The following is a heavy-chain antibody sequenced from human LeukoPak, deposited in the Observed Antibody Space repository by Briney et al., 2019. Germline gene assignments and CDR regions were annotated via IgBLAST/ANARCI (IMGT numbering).Heavy chain of an antibody. CDR1: GGSISSYY. Sequence: SETLSLTCTVSGGSISSYYWSWIRQPPGKGLEWIGYIFYTGSTNYNPSLKSRVTISVLTSKNRFSLKLSSVTAADTAVYYCAREAYYDSSGYLLYYFDYWGQGTLVTVSS. D-gene: IGHD3-22*01. J-gene: IGHJ4*02. V-gene: IGHV4-59*12. CDR3: AREAYYDSSGYLLYYFDY. CDR2: IFYTGST.